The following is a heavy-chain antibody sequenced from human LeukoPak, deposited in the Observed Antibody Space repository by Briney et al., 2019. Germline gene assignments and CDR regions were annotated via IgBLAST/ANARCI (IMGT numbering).Heavy chain of an antibody. Sequence: SETLSLTCTVSGGSISSYYWSWIRQPPGKGLEWIGYIYYSGSTNYNPSLKSRVTISVDTSKNQFSLKLSSVTAADTAVYYCAREKGYGSGSYWAFDIWGQGTMVTVSS. D-gene: IGHD3-10*01. J-gene: IGHJ3*02. CDR3: AREKGYGSGSYWAFDI. CDR1: GGSISSYY. V-gene: IGHV4-59*01. CDR2: IYYSGST.